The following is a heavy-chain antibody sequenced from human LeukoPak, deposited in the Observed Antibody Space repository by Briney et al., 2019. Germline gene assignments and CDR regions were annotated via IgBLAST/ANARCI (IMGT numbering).Heavy chain of an antibody. CDR3: AKDRGIYGSGFYYLDY. CDR2: ISGSGGST. J-gene: IGHJ4*02. Sequence: GGSLRLSCAASGFTFSSYAMSWVRQAPGKGLERVSAISGSGGSTYFPDSVKGRFTISRDNSKNTLYLQMNSLRAEDTAVYYCAKDRGIYGSGFYYLDYWGQGTLVTVSS. CDR1: GFTFSSYA. V-gene: IGHV3-23*01. D-gene: IGHD3-10*01.